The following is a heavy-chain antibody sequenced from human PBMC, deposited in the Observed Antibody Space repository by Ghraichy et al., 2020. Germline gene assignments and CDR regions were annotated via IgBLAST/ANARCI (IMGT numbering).Heavy chain of an antibody. CDR3: AREDIQNWFDP. CDR2: INHSGST. CDR1: GGSFSGYY. Sequence: SQTLSLTCAVYGGSFSGYYWSWIRQPPGKGLEWIGEINHSGSTNYNPSLKSRVTISVDTSKNQFSLKLSSVTAADTAVYYCAREDIQNWFDPWGQGTLVTVSS. J-gene: IGHJ5*02. D-gene: IGHD5-18*01. V-gene: IGHV4-34*01.